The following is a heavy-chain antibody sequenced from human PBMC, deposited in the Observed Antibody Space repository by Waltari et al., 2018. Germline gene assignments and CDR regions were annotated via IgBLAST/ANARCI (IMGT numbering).Heavy chain of an antibody. CDR1: GQSLSESS. V-gene: IGHV1-24*01. CDR2: YDPEDGET. D-gene: IGHD6-6*01. CDR3: ALDREYEGWFDP. Sequence: VQLVQSGAEVRKPGASVTVACNVSGQSLSESSIHWVRQAPGKGPEWTGGYDPEDGETTYAQKFKGRLSMTEDTDTAYMELTSLQSDDTAVYYCALDREYEGWFDPWGQGTLVTVSS. J-gene: IGHJ5*02.